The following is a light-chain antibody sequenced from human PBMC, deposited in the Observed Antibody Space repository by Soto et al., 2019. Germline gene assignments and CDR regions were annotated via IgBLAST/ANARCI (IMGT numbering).Light chain of an antibody. CDR3: QQYNNWPLLFT. J-gene: IGKJ3*01. Sequence: EIVMTQSPATLSVSPGERATLSCRASQSVSSNLAWYQQKPGQAPRLLIYGASTRATGIPARFSGSGSGTEFTLPISSLQSEDFAVYYCQQYNNWPLLFTFGPGTKVDIK. V-gene: IGKV3-15*01. CDR2: GAS. CDR1: QSVSSN.